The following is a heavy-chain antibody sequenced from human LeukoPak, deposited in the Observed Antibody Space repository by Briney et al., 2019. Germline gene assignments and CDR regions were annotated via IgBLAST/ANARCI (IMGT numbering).Heavy chain of an antibody. J-gene: IGHJ6*03. V-gene: IGHV3-49*04. D-gene: IGHD6-19*01. CDR1: GFTFGDYA. CDR2: IRSKAYGGTT. CDR3: TRGGIAVAGSYYYYYMDV. Sequence: GGSLRLSCTASGFTFGDYAMSWVRQAPGKGLEWVGFIRSKAYGGTTEYAASVKGRFTISRDDSKSIAYLQMNSLKTEDKAVYYCTRGGIAVAGSYYYYYMDVWGKGTTVTVSS.